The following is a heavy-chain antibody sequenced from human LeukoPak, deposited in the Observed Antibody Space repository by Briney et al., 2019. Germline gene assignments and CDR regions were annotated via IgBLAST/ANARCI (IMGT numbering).Heavy chain of an antibody. CDR3: ARRDSAYGARLDY. V-gene: IGHV4-39*01. D-gene: IGHD5-12*01. CDR1: GGSISSGSSA. Sequence: KPSETQSLTCTVSGGSISSGSSAWGWVSQPPGKGLEWIGNINYSGSTYYNPSLTSRVTISVDTSKSQFSLKLSSVTAADTAVYYCARRDSAYGARLDYWGQGTLVTVSS. CDR2: INYSGST. J-gene: IGHJ4*02.